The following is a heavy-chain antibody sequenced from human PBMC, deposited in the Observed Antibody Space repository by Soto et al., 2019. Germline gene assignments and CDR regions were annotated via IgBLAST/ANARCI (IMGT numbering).Heavy chain of an antibody. CDR2: TYYSAGT. CDR3: ARHASRGYSSSWYFED. V-gene: IGHV4-39*01. CDR1: GGSVSSSSYY. J-gene: IGHJ4*02. D-gene: IGHD6-13*01. Sequence: SETLSLTCNVSGGSVSSSSYYWGWIRQAPGKGLEWIVSTYYSAGTYYNPSLKSRITTSMGASKNQFSLTVTSVTAADTAIYYCARHASRGYSSSWYFEDWGQGTPVTVSS.